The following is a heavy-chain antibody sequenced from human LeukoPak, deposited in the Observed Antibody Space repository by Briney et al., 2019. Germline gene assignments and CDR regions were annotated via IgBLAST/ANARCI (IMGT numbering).Heavy chain of an antibody. Sequence: SETLSLTCTVSGGSISSYYWSWIRQPAGKGLEWIGRIYTSGSTNYNPSLKSRVTMSADTSKNQFSLKLSSVTAADTAVYYCARSPYYYDSSPQNAFDIWGQGTMATVSS. V-gene: IGHV4-4*07. CDR2: IYTSGST. CDR1: GGSISSYY. CDR3: ARSPYYYDSSPQNAFDI. J-gene: IGHJ3*02. D-gene: IGHD3-22*01.